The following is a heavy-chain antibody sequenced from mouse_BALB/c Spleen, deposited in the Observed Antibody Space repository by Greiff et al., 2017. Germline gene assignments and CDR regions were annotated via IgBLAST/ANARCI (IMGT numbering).Heavy chain of an antibody. Sequence: EVKLMESGGGLVKPGGSLKLSCAASGFTFSSYAMSWVRQTPEKRLEWVASISSGGSTYYPDSVKGRFTISRDNARNILYLQMSSLRSEDTAMYYCARWDYGISKGDYFDYWGQGTTLTVSS. CDR2: ISSGGST. CDR3: ARWDYGISKGDYFDY. V-gene: IGHV5-6-5*01. J-gene: IGHJ2*01. CDR1: GFTFSSYA. D-gene: IGHD1-1*01.